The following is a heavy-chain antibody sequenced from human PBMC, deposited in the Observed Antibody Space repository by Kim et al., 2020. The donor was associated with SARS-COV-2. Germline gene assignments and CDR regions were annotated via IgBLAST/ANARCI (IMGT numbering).Heavy chain of an antibody. J-gene: IGHJ6*02. CDR1: GFSLSCCA. D-gene: IGHD1-26*01. Sequence: GGSLRLSCVASGFSLSCCAMTWVRQVPGKGPEWVSSISHDGTSSHYANSVRGRFTISRDDSKNTLYLQLNSLRGDDTALYYCAKDVWDYSGMDVWGQGTT. CDR2: ISHDGTSS. V-gene: IGHV3-23*01. CDR3: AKDVWDYSGMDV.